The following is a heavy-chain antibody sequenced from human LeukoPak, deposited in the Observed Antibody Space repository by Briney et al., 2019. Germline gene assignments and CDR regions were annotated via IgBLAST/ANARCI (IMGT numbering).Heavy chain of an antibody. V-gene: IGHV3-33*08. CDR2: IWYGGSNK. D-gene: IGHD5-12*01. J-gene: IGHJ4*02. Sequence: GGSLRLSCAASGFTFSSYGMHWVRQAPGMGLEWVAVIWYGGSNKYYADSVKGRFTISRDNSKNTLYLQMNSLRAEDTAVYYCASSTRGYSGYDYWGQGTLVTVSS. CDR3: ASSTRGYSGYDY. CDR1: GFTFSSYG.